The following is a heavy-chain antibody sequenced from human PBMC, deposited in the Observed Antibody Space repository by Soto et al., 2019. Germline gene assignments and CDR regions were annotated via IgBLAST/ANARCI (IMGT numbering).Heavy chain of an antibody. CDR3: ARDRRSGYSYGSPYYYYGMDV. J-gene: IGHJ6*02. CDR2: IYHSGST. D-gene: IGHD5-18*01. V-gene: IGHV4-30-2*01. Sequence: SETLSLTCAVSGGSISSGGYSWSWIRQPPGKGLEWIGYIYHSGSTYYNPSLKSRVTISVDRSKNQFSLKLSSVTAADTAVYYCARDRRSGYSYGSPYYYYGMDVWGQGTTVTAP. CDR1: GGSISSGGYS.